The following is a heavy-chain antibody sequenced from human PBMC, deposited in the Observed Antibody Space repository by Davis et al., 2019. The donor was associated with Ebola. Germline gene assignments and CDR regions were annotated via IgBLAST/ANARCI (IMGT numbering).Heavy chain of an antibody. CDR2: IDGGDGST. J-gene: IGHJ4*02. CDR3: AKDRRGYNSAADY. V-gene: IGHV3-23*01. CDR1: GFTVSSNY. D-gene: IGHD5-24*01. Sequence: PGGSLRLSCAASGFTVSSNYMSWVRQAPGKGLEWVSAIDGGDGSTYYADSVKGRFTISRDNSKNTLYLQMNSLRADDTAVYYCAKDRRGYNSAADYWGQGTLVTVSS.